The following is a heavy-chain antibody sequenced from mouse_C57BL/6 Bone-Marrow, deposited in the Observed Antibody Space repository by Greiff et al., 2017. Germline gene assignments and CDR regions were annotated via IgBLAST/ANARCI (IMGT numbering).Heavy chain of an antibody. J-gene: IGHJ2*01. CDR1: GYAFSSSW. Sequence: VQLQESGPELVKPGASVKISCKASGYAFSSSWMNWVKQRPGKGLEWIGRIYPGDGDTNYNGKFKGKATLTADKSSSTAYMQLSSLTSEESAVYFCARRDYYALDYWGQGTTLTVSS. V-gene: IGHV1-82*01. CDR2: IYPGDGDT. D-gene: IGHD1-1*01. CDR3: ARRDYYALDY.